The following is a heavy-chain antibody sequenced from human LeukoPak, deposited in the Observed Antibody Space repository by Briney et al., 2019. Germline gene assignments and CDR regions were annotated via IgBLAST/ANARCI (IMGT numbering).Heavy chain of an antibody. CDR2: IIPIFGTA. CDR3: ARDNGGTAMAYYYYYYMDV. D-gene: IGHD5-18*01. Sequence: ASVKVSCKASGGTFSSYAISWVRQAPGQGLEWMGGIIPIFGTANYAQKFQGRVTITADESTSTAYMELSSLRSEDTAVYYCARDNGGTAMAYYYYYYMDVWGKGTTVTISS. CDR1: GGTFSSYA. V-gene: IGHV1-69*13. J-gene: IGHJ6*03.